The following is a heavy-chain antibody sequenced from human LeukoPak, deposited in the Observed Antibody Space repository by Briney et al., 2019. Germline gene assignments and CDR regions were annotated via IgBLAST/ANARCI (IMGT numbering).Heavy chain of an antibody. J-gene: IGHJ3*02. Sequence: PSETLSLTCTVSGGSISSGGYYWSWIRQHPGKGLEWIGYIYYSGSTYYNPSLKSRVTISVDTSKNQFSLKLSSVTAADTAVYYCARGWGSYGDVFDIWGKGKMVTV. V-gene: IGHV4-31*03. CDR2: IYYSGST. D-gene: IGHD3-16*01. CDR3: ARGWGSYGDVFDI. CDR1: GGSISSGGYY.